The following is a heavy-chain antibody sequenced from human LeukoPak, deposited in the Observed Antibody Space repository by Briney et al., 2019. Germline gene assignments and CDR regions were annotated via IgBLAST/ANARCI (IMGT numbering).Heavy chain of an antibody. CDR1: GGSISSDY. Sequence: SETLSVTCTISGGSISSDYWGWVRQPPGKGLEWIGYINYSGATNYSPSLKSRVSISVDRSKNQFSLKVTSVTVADTAVYYCARCGGSYNGFDYWGQGTLVPVSS. V-gene: IGHV4-59*01. CDR2: INYSGAT. CDR3: ARCGGSYNGFDY. J-gene: IGHJ4*02. D-gene: IGHD1-26*01.